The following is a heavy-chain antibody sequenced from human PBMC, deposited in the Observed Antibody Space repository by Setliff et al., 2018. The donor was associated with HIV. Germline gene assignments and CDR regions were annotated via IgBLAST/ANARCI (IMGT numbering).Heavy chain of an antibody. J-gene: IGHJ6*03. CDR1: GVSISNYY. V-gene: IGHV4-59*01. Sequence: SETLSLTCNVSGVSISNYYWSWIRRPPGKGLEWIGIGYIYYSGNTQYSPSLNGRATISVDTSNNQFTLKLTSVTPADTAVYYCVRVLGDYYYYMDVWGKGTMVT. CDR2: IYYSGNT. CDR3: VRVLGDYYYYMDV. D-gene: IGHD3-10*01.